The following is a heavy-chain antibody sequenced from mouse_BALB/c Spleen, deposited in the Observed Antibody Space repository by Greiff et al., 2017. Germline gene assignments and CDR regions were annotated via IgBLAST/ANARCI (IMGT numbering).Heavy chain of an antibody. CDR1: GFSLTSYG. V-gene: IGHV2-2*02. J-gene: IGHJ4*01. CDR2: IWSGGST. CDR3: ARNFGTQYYYAMDY. D-gene: IGHD4-1*01. Sequence: VQRVESGPGLVQPSQSLSITCTVSGFSLTSYGVHWVRQSPGKGLEWLGVIWSGGSTDYNAAFISRLSISKDNSKSQVFFKMNSLQANDTAIYYCARNFGTQYYYAMDYWGQGTSVTVSS.